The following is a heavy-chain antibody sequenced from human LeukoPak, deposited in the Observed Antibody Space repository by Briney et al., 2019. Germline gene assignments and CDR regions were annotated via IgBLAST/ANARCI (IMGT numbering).Heavy chain of an antibody. Sequence: HPGGSLRLSCAASGFTFSSYAMSWVRQAPGKGLEGVSAISGSGGSTYYAVSVKGRFTISRDNSKNTLYLQMNSLRAEDTAVYYCAKVTLDTGGGEYDYWGQGTLVTVSS. V-gene: IGHV3-23*01. D-gene: IGHD5-18*01. CDR1: GFTFSSYA. J-gene: IGHJ4*02. CDR3: AKVTLDTGGGEYDY. CDR2: ISGSGGST.